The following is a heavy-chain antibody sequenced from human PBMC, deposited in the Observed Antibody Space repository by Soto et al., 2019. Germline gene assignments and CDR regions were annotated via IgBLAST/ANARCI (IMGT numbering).Heavy chain of an antibody. CDR1: GGTFSSYA. V-gene: IGHV1-69*13. J-gene: IGHJ6*02. Sequence: GASVKVSCKASGGTFSSYAIRWVRQAPGQGLEWMGGIIPIFGTANYAQKFQGRVTITADESTSTAYMELSSLRSEDTAVYYCARGRSSSKKHYYYYYGMDVWGQGTTVTVSS. CDR3: ARGRSSSKKHYYYYYGMDV. D-gene: IGHD6-6*01. CDR2: IIPIFGTA.